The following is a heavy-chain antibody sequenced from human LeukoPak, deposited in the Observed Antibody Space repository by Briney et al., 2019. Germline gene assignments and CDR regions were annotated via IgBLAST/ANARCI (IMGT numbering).Heavy chain of an antibody. Sequence: PSETLSLTCAVYGGSFSAHYWSWIRQTPGKGLEWIGDMNPSVGGNYNPSLRSRVAISLDTSMNQFSLRLDSVTAADTAVYFCARTGDTTFYYHYFDYWSPGALVTVSS. CDR1: GGSFSAHY. CDR2: MNPSVGG. V-gene: IGHV4-34*01. D-gene: IGHD2/OR15-2a*01. J-gene: IGHJ4*02. CDR3: ARTGDTTFYYHYFDY.